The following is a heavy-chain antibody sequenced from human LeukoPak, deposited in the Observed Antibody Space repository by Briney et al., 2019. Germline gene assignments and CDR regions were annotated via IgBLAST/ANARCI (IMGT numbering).Heavy chain of an antibody. D-gene: IGHD3-10*01. CDR2: MNPNSGNT. V-gene: IGHV1-8*01. CDR3: ARGDTYYYGPGSYRWFDP. J-gene: IGHJ5*02. Sequence: GASVKVSRKASGYTFTIYDINWVRQATGQGLEWMGWMNPNSGNTGYAQKFQGRVTMTRNTSISTAYMELSSLRSEDTAVYYCARGDTYYYGPGSYRWFDPWGQGTLVTVSS. CDR1: GYTFTIYD.